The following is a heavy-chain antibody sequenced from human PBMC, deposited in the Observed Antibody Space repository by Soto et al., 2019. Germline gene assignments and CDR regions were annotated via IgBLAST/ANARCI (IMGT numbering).Heavy chain of an antibody. V-gene: IGHV4-4*02. CDR2: AHHSGRT. Sequence: QVQLQESGPGLVKPSGTLSLTCTVSGGSMSSSNWWNWVRQPPGKGLEWIGEAHHSGRTNYNPSLKSRVTISVDKSKNHFSLKLSSVTAADAAVYYCARSEATVLDNWGQGTLVTVSS. CDR1: GGSMSSSNW. CDR3: ARSEATVLDN. J-gene: IGHJ4*02. D-gene: IGHD4-17*01.